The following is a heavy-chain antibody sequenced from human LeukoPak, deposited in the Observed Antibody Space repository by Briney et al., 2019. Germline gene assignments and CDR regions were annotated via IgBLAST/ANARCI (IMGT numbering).Heavy chain of an antibody. V-gene: IGHV4-4*02. Sequence: SETLSLTCAVSGGSISSSNWWSWVRQPPGKGLEWIGEINHSGSTNYNPSLKSRVTISVDTSKNQFSLKLSSVTAADTAVYYCARHETVTTRTNWFDPWAREPWSPSPQ. CDR2: INHSGST. CDR1: GGSISSSNW. J-gene: IGHJ5*02. D-gene: IGHD4-17*01. CDR3: ARHETVTTRTNWFDP.